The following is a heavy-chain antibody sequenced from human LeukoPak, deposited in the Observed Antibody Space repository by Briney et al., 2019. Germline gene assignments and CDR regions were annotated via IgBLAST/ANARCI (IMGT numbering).Heavy chain of an antibody. CDR3: MAESSSPGEGY. CDR1: GFTVSSNW. V-gene: IGHV3-7*01. Sequence: GGSLRLSCADSGFTVSSNWMGWVRQAPGKGLEWVANIKEDGSVKKYADSVKGRFTISRDNAKNSLYLQMNSLRAEDTAVYYCMAESSSPGEGYWGQGTLVTVSS. D-gene: IGHD6-6*01. CDR2: IKEDGSVK. J-gene: IGHJ4*02.